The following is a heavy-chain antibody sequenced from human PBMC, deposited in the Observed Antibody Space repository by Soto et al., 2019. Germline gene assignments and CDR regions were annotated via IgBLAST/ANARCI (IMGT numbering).Heavy chain of an antibody. CDR1: GGSISSYR. D-gene: IGHD1-7*01. CDR3: GRESGETWDYEGS. V-gene: IGHV4-4*07. Sequence: SETLSLTCTVSGGSISSYRWSWIRQPAGKGLEWIGRLNNYGSTHYNPSLKSRVTVSVDTSRNQFFLTLRSVTAADSAVYHCGRESGETWDYEGSWGQGTPVTVSS. J-gene: IGHJ5*02. CDR2: LNNYGST.